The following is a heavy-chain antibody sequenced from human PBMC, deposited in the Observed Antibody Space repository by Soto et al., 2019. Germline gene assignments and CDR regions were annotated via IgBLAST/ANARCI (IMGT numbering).Heavy chain of an antibody. CDR1: GFTFDDYA. V-gene: IGHV3-9*01. CDR2: ISWNSGKI. Sequence: EVQLVESGGGLVQPGRSLRLSCAASGFTFDDYAMHWVRQAPGKGLEWVSGISWNSGKIGYADSVKGRFTISRDNANNSLYLQMNSLRPEDTAFYYCAKEIVGAITSWGQGTLVTVSS. D-gene: IGHD1-26*01. CDR3: AKEIVGAITS. J-gene: IGHJ5*02.